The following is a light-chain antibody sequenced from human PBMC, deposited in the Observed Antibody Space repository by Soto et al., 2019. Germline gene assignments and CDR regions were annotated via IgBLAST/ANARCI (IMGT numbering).Light chain of an antibody. CDR2: DAS. CDR3: QQLHTWPLS. Sequence: EIVMTQSPSTVSVSLGERATLSCRASQSISSNLAWYQQRPGQAPRLLIDDASTRAAGVPARFSGGRSGTEFTLTISSLQSEDFALYCRQQLHTWPLSFGGGTKVDIK. CDR1: QSISSN. J-gene: IGKJ4*01. V-gene: IGKV3-15*01.